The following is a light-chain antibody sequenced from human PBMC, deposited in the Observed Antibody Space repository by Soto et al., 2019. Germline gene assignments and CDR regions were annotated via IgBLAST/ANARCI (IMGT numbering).Light chain of an antibody. CDR2: ANT. CDR3: QSYDSSLSGGV. Sequence: QTVVTQSPSVSGAPGQRVTISCTGSSSNIGAGYDVHWYQQLPGTAPKPLIYANTNRPSGVPDRFSGSKSGTSASLAITGLQAEDEADYYCQSYDSSLSGGVFGGGTKLTVL. V-gene: IGLV1-40*01. CDR1: SSNIGAGYD. J-gene: IGLJ3*02.